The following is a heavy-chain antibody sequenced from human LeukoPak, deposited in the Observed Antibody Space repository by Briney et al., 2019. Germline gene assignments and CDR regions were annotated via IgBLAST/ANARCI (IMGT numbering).Heavy chain of an antibody. V-gene: IGHV3-53*01. Sequence: PGGSLRLSCAASGFTVSSNYMSWVRQAPGKGLEWVSVIYSGGSTYYADSVKGRFTISRDNSKNTLYLQMNSLRAEDTAVYYCARKKYYYGSGSYYAFDYWGQGTLVTVSS. D-gene: IGHD3-10*01. CDR3: ARKKYYYGSGSYYAFDY. CDR2: IYSGGST. CDR1: GFTVSSNY. J-gene: IGHJ4*02.